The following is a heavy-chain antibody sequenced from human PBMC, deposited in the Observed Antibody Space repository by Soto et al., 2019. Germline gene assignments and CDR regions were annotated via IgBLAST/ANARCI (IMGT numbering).Heavy chain of an antibody. CDR1: GFTFSSYW. V-gene: IGHV3-7*01. CDR3: ARVGVGATIIRFDY. CDR2: IKQDGSEK. Sequence: EVQLVESGGGLVQPGGSLRLSCAASGFTFSSYWMSWVRQAPGKGLEWVANIKQDGSEKYYVDSVKGRFTISRDNAKNSLDLQMNSLRAEDTAVYYCARVGVGATIIRFDYWGQGTLVTVSS. D-gene: IGHD5-12*01. J-gene: IGHJ4*02.